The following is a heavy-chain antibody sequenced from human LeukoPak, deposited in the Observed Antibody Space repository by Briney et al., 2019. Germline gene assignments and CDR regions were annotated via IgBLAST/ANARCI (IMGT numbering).Heavy chain of an antibody. Sequence: SETLSLTCAVYGGSFSGYYWSWIRQPPGKGLEWIGETNHSGGTNYNPSLKSRVTISVDTSKNQFSLKLSSVTAADTAVYYCARGARYDFWSGYTNDYWGQGTLVTVSS. V-gene: IGHV4-34*01. J-gene: IGHJ4*02. D-gene: IGHD3-3*01. CDR1: GGSFSGYY. CDR2: TNHSGGT. CDR3: ARGARYDFWSGYTNDY.